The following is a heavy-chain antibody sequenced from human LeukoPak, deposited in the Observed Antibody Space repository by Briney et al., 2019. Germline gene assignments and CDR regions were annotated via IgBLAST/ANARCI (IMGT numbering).Heavy chain of an antibody. D-gene: IGHD3-22*01. V-gene: IGHV1-8*01. Sequence: GASVKVSCKASGYTFTSYDINWVRQATGQGREWVGWMNPNSGNTGYAQKFQGRVTMTRNTSISTAYMELSSLRSEDTAVYYCARGSYYYDSSGVDYWGQGTLVTVSS. CDR1: GYTFTSYD. CDR3: ARGSYYYDSSGVDY. CDR2: MNPNSGNT. J-gene: IGHJ4*02.